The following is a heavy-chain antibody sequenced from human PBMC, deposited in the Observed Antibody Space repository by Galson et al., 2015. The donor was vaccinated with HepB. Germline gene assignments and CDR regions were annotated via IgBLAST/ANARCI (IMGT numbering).Heavy chain of an antibody. CDR1: GYSFTRYW. D-gene: IGHD2-21*01. CDR2: IYPGDADT. Sequence: QSGAEVKKPGESLMISCKGVGYSFTRYWIGWVRQMPGKGMESMGIIYPGDADTRYTPSFQGPLTISADKSISTAYLQWSSLKASDIAMYYCALSYCGGDCFSRPSDAFDIWGQGTMIIVS. J-gene: IGHJ3*02. V-gene: IGHV5-51*03. CDR3: ALSYCGGDCFSRPSDAFDI.